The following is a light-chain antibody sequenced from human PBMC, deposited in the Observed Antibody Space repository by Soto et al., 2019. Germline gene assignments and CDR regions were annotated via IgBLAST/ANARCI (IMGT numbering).Light chain of an antibody. V-gene: IGLV2-8*01. CDR1: SSDVGGFNY. Sequence: QSALTQPPSASESPGQSVTISCTGTSSDVGGFNYVSWYQHHPGKAPKLMIYEVTKRPSGVPDRFSGSKSGNTASLTVSGLQAEDEADYYCSSFAGSNNVVFGGGTKLTVL. J-gene: IGLJ2*01. CDR2: EVT. CDR3: SSFAGSNNVV.